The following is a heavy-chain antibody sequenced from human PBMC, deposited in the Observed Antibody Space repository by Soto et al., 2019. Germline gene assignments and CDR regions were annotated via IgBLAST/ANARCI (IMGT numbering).Heavy chain of an antibody. V-gene: IGHV3-23*01. J-gene: IGHJ3*02. D-gene: IGHD3-22*01. CDR3: AKRFAYSSRLDGFDI. CDR1: GFIFSSYA. CDR2: ISGNGGTT. Sequence: EVQLLESGGGLVQSGGSLRLSCAASGFIFSSYAMTWVRQGPGKGLEWVSGISGNGGTTYYADSVKGRFIISRDNSKNTLFLQMNSLRAEDSAIYYCAKRFAYSSRLDGFDIWGQGTMVTVSS.